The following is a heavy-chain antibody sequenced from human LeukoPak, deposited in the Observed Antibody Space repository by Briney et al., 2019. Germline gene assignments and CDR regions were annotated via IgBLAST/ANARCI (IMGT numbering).Heavy chain of an antibody. Sequence: PGGSLRHSCAASGFTFSSYSMNWVRQAPGKGLEWVSSISSSSSYIYYADSVKGRFTISRDNAKNSLYLQMNSLRAEDTAVYYCARDVYYYDSSGYYYSHYFDYWGQGTLVTVSS. CDR1: GFTFSSYS. CDR3: ARDVYYYDSSGYYYSHYFDY. V-gene: IGHV3-21*01. CDR2: ISSSSSYI. D-gene: IGHD3-22*01. J-gene: IGHJ4*02.